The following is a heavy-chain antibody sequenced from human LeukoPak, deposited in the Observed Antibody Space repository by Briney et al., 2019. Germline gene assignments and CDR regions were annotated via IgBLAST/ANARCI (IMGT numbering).Heavy chain of an antibody. CDR3: ARPPYYGSGSYFLI. CDR2: IYYSGTT. CDR1: GGSINNYY. V-gene: IGHV4-59*08. D-gene: IGHD3-10*01. J-gene: IGHJ4*02. Sequence: SETLSLTCTVSGGSINNYYWSWIRQPPGKGLEWIGYIYYSGTTIYNPSLKSRVTISVDTSKNQFSLKLSSVTAADTAVYYCARPPYYGSGSYFLIWGQGTLVTVSS.